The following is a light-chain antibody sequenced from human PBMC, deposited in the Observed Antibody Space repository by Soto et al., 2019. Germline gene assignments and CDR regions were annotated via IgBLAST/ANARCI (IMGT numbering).Light chain of an antibody. CDR1: SSDVGNYNL. CDR3: CSYAGSSTMT. CDR2: EDT. Sequence: QSALSQPASVSGSRGQSITISCTGTSSDVGNYNLVSWYQQYPGKAPKLMIFEDTQRPSGVSHRFSGSKSGNTASLTIVGLQPDDAADYYCCSYAGSSTMTFGGGTQLTVL. V-gene: IGLV2-23*01. J-gene: IGLJ7*01.